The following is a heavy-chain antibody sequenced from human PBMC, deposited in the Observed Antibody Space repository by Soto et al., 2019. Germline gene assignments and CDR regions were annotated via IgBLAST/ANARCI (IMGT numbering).Heavy chain of an antibody. CDR1: GYSFTSYW. J-gene: IGHJ5*02. V-gene: IGHV5-10-1*01. Sequence: PGESLKISCKGSGYSFTSYWISWVRQMPGKGLEWMGRIDPSDSYTNYSPSFQGHVTISADKSISTAYLQWSSLKASDTAMYYCERRYMGDTYGVRWFDTWGQGTLVTVSS. CDR2: IDPSDSYT. CDR3: ERRYMGDTYGVRWFDT. D-gene: IGHD1-26*01.